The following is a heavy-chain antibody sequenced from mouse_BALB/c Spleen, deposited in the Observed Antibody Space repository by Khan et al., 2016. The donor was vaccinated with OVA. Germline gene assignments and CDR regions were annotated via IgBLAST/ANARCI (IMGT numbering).Heavy chain of an antibody. D-gene: IGHD1-1*01. J-gene: IGHJ4*01. CDR2: IGPGSGRD. CDR3: ARSCYCGRSIYAMDY. CDR1: GSTFTSYW. V-gene: IGHV1S41*01. Sequence: DLVKPGASVKLSCKASGSTFTSYWINWIKQRPGQGLEWLGQIGPGSGRDHYTEMFHAKATLSVDTSSSTAYIQLNSLSSEDEAAYICARSCYCGRSIYAMDYWGQGTSVTVSS.